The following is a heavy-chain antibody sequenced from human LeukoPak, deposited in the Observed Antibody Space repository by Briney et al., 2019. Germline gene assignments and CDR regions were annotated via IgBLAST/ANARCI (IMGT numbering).Heavy chain of an antibody. CDR2: INHSGNT. D-gene: IGHD2-15*01. CDR3: ARDISNRKGSD. Sequence: SETLSLTCAVSGGSISSSNWWNWVRQPPGKGLEWIGEINHSGNTNYSPSLKSRVVMSTDTSKNQFSLRLSSVTAADTAVYYCARDISNRKGSDWGQGTLVTVSS. CDR1: GGSISSSNW. J-gene: IGHJ4*02. V-gene: IGHV4-4*02.